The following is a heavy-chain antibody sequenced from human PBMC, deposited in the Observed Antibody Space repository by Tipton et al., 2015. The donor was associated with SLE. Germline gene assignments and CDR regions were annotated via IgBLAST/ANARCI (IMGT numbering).Heavy chain of an antibody. CDR1: GGSISSYY. CDR2: IYYSGST. V-gene: IGHV4-59*01. Sequence: TLSLTCTVSGGSISSYYWSWIRQPPGKGLEWIGYIYYSGSTNYNPSLKSRVTISVDTSKNQFSLKLSSVTAADTAVYYCARTDRITIFGVVTNYYYYMDVGGKGTTVTVSS. D-gene: IGHD3-3*01. CDR3: ARTDRITIFGVVTNYYYYMDV. J-gene: IGHJ6*03.